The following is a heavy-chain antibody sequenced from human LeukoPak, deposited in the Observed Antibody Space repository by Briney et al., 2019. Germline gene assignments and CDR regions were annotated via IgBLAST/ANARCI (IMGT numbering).Heavy chain of an antibody. J-gene: IGHJ4*02. D-gene: IGHD3-22*01. V-gene: IGHV4-31*03. Sequence: KPSQTLSLTCTVSGGSISSGAYYWNWIRQHPGKGLEWIGYIFHSGGTYYNPSLKSRVTISVDTSKNQFSLKMRSVTAADTAVYHCARSYFDSSGYLYYFDYWGQGTLVTVSS. CDR2: IFHSGGT. CDR1: GGSISSGAYY. CDR3: ARSYFDSSGYLYYFDY.